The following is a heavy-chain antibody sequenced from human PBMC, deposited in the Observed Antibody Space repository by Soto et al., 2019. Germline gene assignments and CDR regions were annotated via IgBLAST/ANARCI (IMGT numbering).Heavy chain of an antibody. D-gene: IGHD6-13*01. CDR1: GFTFSNYW. V-gene: IGHV3-7*03. CDR3: ARDRYSSSLFDF. J-gene: IGHJ3*01. Sequence: EVQLVESGGGLVQPGGSLRLSCTASGFTFSNYWMSWVRQAPGMGLEWVANIKSDGSDKYYVDSVKGRFTISRDNTKNSLSLQMNSLRAEDTAVYYCARDRYSSSLFDFWGQGTMVTVSS. CDR2: IKSDGSDK.